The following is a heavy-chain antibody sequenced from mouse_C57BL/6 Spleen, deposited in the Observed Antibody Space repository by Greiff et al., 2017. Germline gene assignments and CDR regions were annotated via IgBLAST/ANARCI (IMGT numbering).Heavy chain of an antibody. CDR2: IYPGDGDT. D-gene: IGHD3-2*02. CDR1: GYAFRSSW. J-gene: IGHJ3*01. CDR3: ARYAAQATWFAY. V-gene: IGHV1-82*01. Sequence: VQLQQSGPELVKPGASVKISCKASGYAFRSSWMNWVKQRPGKGLEWIGRIYPGDGDTNYNGKFKGKATRTADKSSSTAYMQLSSLTSEDSAVYFWARYAAQATWFAYWGQGTLVTVSA.